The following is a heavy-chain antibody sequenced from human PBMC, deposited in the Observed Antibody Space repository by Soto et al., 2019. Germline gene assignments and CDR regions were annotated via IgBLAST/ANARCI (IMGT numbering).Heavy chain of an antibody. Sequence: GASVKVSCKASGYTFTSYDINWVRQATGQGLEWIGWMNPNSGNTGYTQKFQGRVTMTRNTSISTAYMELSSLRSEDTAVYYCARGRNYDYIWGSYRPLRDFDYWGQGTLVTVSS. V-gene: IGHV1-8*01. D-gene: IGHD3-16*02. CDR2: MNPNSGNT. J-gene: IGHJ4*02. CDR1: GYTFTSYD. CDR3: ARGRNYDYIWGSYRPLRDFDY.